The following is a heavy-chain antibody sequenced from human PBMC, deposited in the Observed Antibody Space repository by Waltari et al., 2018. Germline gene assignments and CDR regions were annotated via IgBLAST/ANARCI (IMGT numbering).Heavy chain of an antibody. J-gene: IGHJ4*02. Sequence: QVQLQQWGAGLLKPSETLSLTCAVYGGSFSGFYWSWIRQPPGKGLEWIGEINHSGSTNYNPSLKSRVTISVDTSKNQFSLKLSSVTAADTAVYYCARGRRGRAAAQSHFDYWGQGTLVTVSS. D-gene: IGHD6-25*01. CDR3: ARGRRGRAAAQSHFDY. CDR2: INHSGST. V-gene: IGHV4-34*01. CDR1: GGSFSGFY.